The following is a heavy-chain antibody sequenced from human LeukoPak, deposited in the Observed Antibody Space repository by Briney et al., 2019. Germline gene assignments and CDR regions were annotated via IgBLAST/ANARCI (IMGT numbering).Heavy chain of an antibody. CDR2: FYYLGST. Sequence: SETLSLTCTVSGGSISSGDYEWSWLRQPRGRGREWIGYFYYLGSTYYNPSLKCRVTISVHTSNNQFSLKLSSVTAADPAVYSCARVNIYGDYEIVYWGQGTLVTVSS. CDR3: ARVNIYGDYEIVY. CDR1: GGSISSGDYE. V-gene: IGHV4-30-4*01. D-gene: IGHD4-17*01. J-gene: IGHJ4*02.